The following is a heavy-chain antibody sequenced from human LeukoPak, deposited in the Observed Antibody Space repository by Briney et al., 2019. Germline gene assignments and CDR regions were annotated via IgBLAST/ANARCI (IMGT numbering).Heavy chain of an antibody. V-gene: IGHV4-59*12. CDR2: IYYSGST. J-gene: IGHJ4*02. CDR1: GGSISSYY. CDR3: ARKGIAAAGTPLDY. Sequence: SETLSLTCTVSGGSISSYYWSWIRQPPGKGLEWIGYIYYSGSTNYNPSLKSRVTISVDTSKNQFSLKLSSVTAADTAVYYCARKGIAAAGTPLDYWGQGTLVTVSS. D-gene: IGHD6-13*01.